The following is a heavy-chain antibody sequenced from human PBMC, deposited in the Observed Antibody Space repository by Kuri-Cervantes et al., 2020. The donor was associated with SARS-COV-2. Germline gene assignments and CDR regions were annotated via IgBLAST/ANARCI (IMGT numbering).Heavy chain of an antibody. Sequence: SLKISCAASGFTFDDYAMHWVRQAPGKGLEWVSGISWNSGSIGYADSVKGRVTISRDTSKNTLSLQMNSLRAEDTAVYYCARDRPATGMDVWGQGTTVTVSS. CDR1: GFTFDDYA. V-gene: IGHV3-9*01. CDR3: ARDRPATGMDV. D-gene: IGHD6-25*01. CDR2: ISWNSGSI. J-gene: IGHJ6*02.